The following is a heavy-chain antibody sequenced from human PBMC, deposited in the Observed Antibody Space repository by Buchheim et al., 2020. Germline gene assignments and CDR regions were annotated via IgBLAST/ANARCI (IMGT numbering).Heavy chain of an antibody. CDR1: GFTFSSYS. Sequence: EVQLVESGGGLVQPGGSLRLSCAASGFTFSSYSMNWVRQAPERGLEWVSYISSSSSTIYYADSVKGRFTISRDNAKNSLYLQMNSLRAEDTAVYYCARTGSGWYLRSYFDYWGQGTL. D-gene: IGHD6-19*01. CDR2: ISSSSSTI. V-gene: IGHV3-48*01. J-gene: IGHJ4*02. CDR3: ARTGSGWYLRSYFDY.